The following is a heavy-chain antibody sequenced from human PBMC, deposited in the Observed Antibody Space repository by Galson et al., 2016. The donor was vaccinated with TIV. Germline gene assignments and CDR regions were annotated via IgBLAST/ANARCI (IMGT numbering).Heavy chain of an antibody. D-gene: IGHD1-7*01. Sequence: SLGLSCAASGFTFDSYTFHWVRQTPGKGLEWVAIISHDGNNKDFADSVQGRFTIPRDSSKNTVFLQMNSLRLEDTAVYYCTRDGRGNWKYVDYFDYWGQGTLVTVSS. CDR2: ISHDGNNK. CDR1: GFTFDSYT. J-gene: IGHJ4*02. CDR3: TRDGRGNWKYVDYFDY. V-gene: IGHV3-30-3*01.